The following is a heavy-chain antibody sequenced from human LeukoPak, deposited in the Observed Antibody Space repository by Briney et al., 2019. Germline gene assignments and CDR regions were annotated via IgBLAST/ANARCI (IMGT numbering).Heavy chain of an antibody. Sequence: PGGSLRLSCAVSGFPFSIYEMNWVRQAPGKGLEWVSNIGSSGAAIYYADSVRGRFTISRANAKNSLYLQMNSLRAEDTAVYYCALLAVASDFDYWGQGALVTVSS. V-gene: IGHV3-48*03. CDR1: GFPFSIYE. CDR2: IGSSGAAI. J-gene: IGHJ4*02. CDR3: ALLAVASDFDY. D-gene: IGHD6-19*01.